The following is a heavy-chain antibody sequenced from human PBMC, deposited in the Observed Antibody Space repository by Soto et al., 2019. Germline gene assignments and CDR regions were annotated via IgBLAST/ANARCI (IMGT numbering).Heavy chain of an antibody. CDR3: AHRRGGLRNFDY. CDR1: GFSLSTSGVG. V-gene: IGHV2-5*02. CDR2: IYWDDDK. Sequence: QITLKESGPTLVKPTQTLTLTCTFSGFSLSTSGVGVGWIRQPPGKALEWLALIYWDDDKRYSPSLKSRLTITQDTSKNQVVLTMTNMDPVDTAPYYCAHRRGGLRNFDYWGQGTLVTVSS. D-gene: IGHD3-16*01. J-gene: IGHJ4*02.